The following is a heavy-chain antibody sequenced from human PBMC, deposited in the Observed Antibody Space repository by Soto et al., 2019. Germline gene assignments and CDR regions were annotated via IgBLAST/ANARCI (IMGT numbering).Heavy chain of an antibody. V-gene: IGHV3-23*01. CDR2: ISGSGGST. Sequence: LRLSCAASGFTFSSYAMSWVRQAPGKGLEWVSAISGSGGSTYYADSVKGRFTISRDNSKNTLYLQMNSLRAEDTAVYYCAKTQMITFGGVIVFPPCGAFDIWGQGTMVTVSS. J-gene: IGHJ3*02. D-gene: IGHD3-16*02. CDR3: AKTQMITFGGVIVFPPCGAFDI. CDR1: GFTFSSYA.